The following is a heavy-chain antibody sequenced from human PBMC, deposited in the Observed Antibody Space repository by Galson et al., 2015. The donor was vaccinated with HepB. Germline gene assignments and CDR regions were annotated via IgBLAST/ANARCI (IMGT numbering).Heavy chain of an antibody. D-gene: IGHD1-26*01. Sequence: PALVKPTQTLTLTCTFSGFSLSTSGMRVSWIRQPPGKALEWLARIDWDDDKFYSTSLKTRLTISKDTSKNQVVLTMTNMDPVDTATYYCRASGSYPGFDYWGQGTLVTVSS. J-gene: IGHJ4*02. V-gene: IGHV2-70*04. CDR2: IDWDDDK. CDR1: GFSLSTSGMR. CDR3: RASGSYPGFDY.